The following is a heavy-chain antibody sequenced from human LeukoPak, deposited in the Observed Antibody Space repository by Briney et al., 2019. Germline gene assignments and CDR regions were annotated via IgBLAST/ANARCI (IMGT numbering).Heavy chain of an antibody. J-gene: IGHJ5*02. CDR2: INHSGST. CDR3: ARDNIVVVPAAIKNWFDP. Sequence: SETLSLTCAVYGGSFSGYYWSWIRQPPGKGLEWIGEINHSGSTNYNPSLKSRVTMSVDTSKNQFSLKLSSVTAADTAVYYCARDNIVVVPAAIKNWFDPWGQGTLVTVSS. CDR1: GGSFSGYY. D-gene: IGHD2-2*01. V-gene: IGHV4-34*01.